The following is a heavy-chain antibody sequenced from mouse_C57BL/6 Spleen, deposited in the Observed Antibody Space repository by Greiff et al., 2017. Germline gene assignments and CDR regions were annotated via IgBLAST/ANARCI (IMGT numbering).Heavy chain of an antibody. J-gene: IGHJ3*01. V-gene: IGHV5-4*01. CDR1: GFTFSSYA. D-gene: IGHD3-2*02. CDR3: ARSSSGAY. Sequence: EVQGVESGGGLVKPGGSLKLSCAASGFTFSSYAMSWVRQTPEKRLEWVATISDGGSYTYYPDKLKGRFTISRDNAKNNLYLQMSHLKSEDPAMYYCARSSSGAYWGQGTLVTVSA. CDR2: ISDGGSYT.